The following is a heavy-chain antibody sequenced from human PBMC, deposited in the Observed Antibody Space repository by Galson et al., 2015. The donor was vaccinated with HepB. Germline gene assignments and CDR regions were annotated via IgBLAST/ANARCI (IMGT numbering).Heavy chain of an antibody. CDR2: ISGSGGST. CDR3: AKESDVERYSARLHMDV. J-gene: IGHJ6*02. CDR1: GFTFNTYA. D-gene: IGHD1-1*01. V-gene: IGHV3-23*01. Sequence: SLRLSCAASGFTFNTYAMSWVRQAPGKGLEWVSAISGSGGSTYYADSVKGRSTISRDNSKNTLFLQMNSLRAEDTAVYYCAKESDVERYSARLHMDVWGQGTTVTVSS.